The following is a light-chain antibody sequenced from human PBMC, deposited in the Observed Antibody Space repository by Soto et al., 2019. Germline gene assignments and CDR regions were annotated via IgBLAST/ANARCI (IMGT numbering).Light chain of an antibody. CDR3: QQLNTYPLT. J-gene: IGKJ4*01. CDR2: SAS. Sequence: DIQLTQSPSFLSASVGDRVNITCRASQGISSYLAWYQQQPGKAPKLLIYSASTLQSGVPSRFSGSGSGTEFTLTISSLQPEDLETYYCQQLNTYPLTFGGGTKVDIK. CDR1: QGISSY. V-gene: IGKV1-9*01.